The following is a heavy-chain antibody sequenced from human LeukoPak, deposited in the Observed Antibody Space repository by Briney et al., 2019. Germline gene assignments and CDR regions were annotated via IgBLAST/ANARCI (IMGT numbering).Heavy chain of an antibody. Sequence: SQTLSLTCTVSGGSISSGSYYWGWIRQPARKGLEWIVRIYTSGSTNYNPSLKSRITISEDTAKNQFSLKLSSLTAADTAVYYCARADLGYCSSTSCYPFFYYWGQGTLVTVSS. CDR3: ARADLGYCSSTSCYPFFYY. D-gene: IGHD2-2*01. CDR2: IYTSGST. J-gene: IGHJ4*02. CDR1: GGSISSGSYY. V-gene: IGHV4-61*02.